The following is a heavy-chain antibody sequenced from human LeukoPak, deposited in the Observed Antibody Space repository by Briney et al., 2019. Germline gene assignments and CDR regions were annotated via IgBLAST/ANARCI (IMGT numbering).Heavy chain of an antibody. V-gene: IGHV1-2*06. CDR1: GYTFTGHY. J-gene: IGHJ6*03. CDR3: ARDTSGWSRGYFYYYMDV. CDR2: INPNSGDT. Sequence: ASVKVSCKASGYTFTGHYMHWVRQAPGQGLEWMGRINPNSGDTKYAKKFQGRVTMTRDTSISTAYMELNRLRSDDTAVYYCARDTSGWSRGYFYYYMDVWGKGTTVTVSS. D-gene: IGHD6-19*01.